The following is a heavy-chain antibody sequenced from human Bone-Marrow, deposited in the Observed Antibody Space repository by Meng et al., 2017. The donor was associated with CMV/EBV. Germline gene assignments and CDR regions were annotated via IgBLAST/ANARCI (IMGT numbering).Heavy chain of an antibody. CDR3: AIWSYGDNNWFDP. CDR1: GGTFSSYA. CDR2: IIPIFGTA. Sequence: SVKVSCKASGGTFSSYAISWVRQAPGQGLEWMGGIIPIFGTANYAQKFQGRVTITTDESTSTAYMELSSLRSEDTAVYYCAIWSYGDNNWFDPWGQGTLVPVSS. D-gene: IGHD4-17*01. J-gene: IGHJ5*02. V-gene: IGHV1-69*05.